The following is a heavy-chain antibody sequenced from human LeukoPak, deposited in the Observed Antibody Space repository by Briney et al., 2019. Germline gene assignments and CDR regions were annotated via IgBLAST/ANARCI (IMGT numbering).Heavy chain of an antibody. V-gene: IGHV3-74*01. CDR1: GFTFSSYS. D-gene: IGHD4-11*01. CDR3: AREYRNDYSNGWFDP. Sequence: PGGSLRLSCAASGFTFSSYSMNWVRQAPGKGLVWVSRINPNEFTKTYADSVRGRFTVSRDNAKNTLYLQMNSLRAEDTAVYYCAREYRNDYSNGWFDPWGQGTLVTVSS. J-gene: IGHJ5*02. CDR2: INPNEFTK.